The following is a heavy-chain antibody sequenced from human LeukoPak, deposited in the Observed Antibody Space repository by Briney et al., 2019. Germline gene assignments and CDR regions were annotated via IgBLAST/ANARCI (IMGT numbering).Heavy chain of an antibody. D-gene: IGHD2-2*01. CDR3: AKTIVVVPAASPYYYYMDV. CDR1: GGTFISYA. V-gene: IGHV1-69*13. Sequence: SVKVSCKASGGTFISYAISWVRQAPGQGLEWMGGIIPIFGTANYAQKFQGRVTITADQSTSTAYMELSSLRSEDTAVYYCAKTIVVVPAASPYYYYMDVWGKGTTVTVSS. CDR2: IIPIFGTA. J-gene: IGHJ6*03.